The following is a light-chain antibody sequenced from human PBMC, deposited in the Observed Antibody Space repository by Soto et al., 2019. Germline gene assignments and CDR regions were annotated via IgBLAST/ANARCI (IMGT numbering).Light chain of an antibody. Sequence: EIVVTQSPATLSVSPGERVTLSCRASQSVSSSLAWYQQSPGQAPRLLIYGASSRATGIPDRFSGSGSGTDFTLTISSLQPEDFATYYCLQDYNYPYTFGQGTRWIS. V-gene: IGKV3D-15*01. CDR1: QSVSSS. CDR3: LQDYNYPYT. CDR2: GAS. J-gene: IGKJ2*01.